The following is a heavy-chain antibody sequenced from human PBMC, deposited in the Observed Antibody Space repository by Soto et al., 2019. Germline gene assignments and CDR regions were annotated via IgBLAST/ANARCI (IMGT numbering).Heavy chain of an antibody. CDR2: IYYRGNT. J-gene: IGHJ4*02. Sequence: SETLSLTCSVSGDSINSDKYYWGWIRQPPGKGLEWIGSIYYRGNTYYNPSLQTRVTISLDKSKSQFSLKLNSVTAADSAVYYCARERRSGYDQHTGTDYWGQGTLVTVSS. CDR3: ARERRSGYDQHTGTDY. D-gene: IGHD5-12*01. V-gene: IGHV4-39*02. CDR1: GDSINSDKYY.